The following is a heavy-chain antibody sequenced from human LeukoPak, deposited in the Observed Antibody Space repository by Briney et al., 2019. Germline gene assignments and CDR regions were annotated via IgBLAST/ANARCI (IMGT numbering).Heavy chain of an antibody. V-gene: IGHV4-59*01. Sequence: SETLSLTCTVSGGSIINYYWSWIRQPPGKGLEWIGYIYYTGSASYNPSLKSRVTMSVDTSKNKFSLKLNSVTTADTAVYYCARDNHNDYFDFWGLGTLVTISS. D-gene: IGHD1-14*01. J-gene: IGHJ4*02. CDR2: IYYTGSA. CDR1: GGSIINYY. CDR3: ARDNHNDYFDF.